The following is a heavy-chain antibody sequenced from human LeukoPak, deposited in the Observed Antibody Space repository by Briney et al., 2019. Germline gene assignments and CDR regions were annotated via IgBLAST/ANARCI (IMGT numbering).Heavy chain of an antibody. J-gene: IGHJ4*02. CDR3: ARVGLLGYFDY. CDR2: IYTSGST. V-gene: IGHV4-4*07. Sequence: SETLSLTCTVSGGSISSTYWSWIRQPAGKGLEWFGRIYTSGSTSYNPSLKSRVTMSVDTSKNQVSLRLSSVTAADTAMYYCARVGLLGYFDYWGQGTLVTVSS. D-gene: IGHD2-21*01. CDR1: GGSISSTY.